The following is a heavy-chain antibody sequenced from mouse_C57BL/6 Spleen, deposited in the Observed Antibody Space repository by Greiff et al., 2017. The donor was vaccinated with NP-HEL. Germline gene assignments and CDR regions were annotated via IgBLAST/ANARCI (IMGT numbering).Heavy chain of an antibody. CDR3: AREDYGSSFLDY. CDR1: GYTFTSYW. CDR2: IHPNSGST. V-gene: IGHV1-64*01. J-gene: IGHJ2*01. D-gene: IGHD1-1*01. Sequence: QVQLQQPGAELVKPGASVKLSCKASGYTFTSYWMHWVKQRPGQGLEWIGMIHPNSGSTNYNEKFKSKATLTVDKSSSTAYMQLSSLTSEDSAVYYCAREDYGSSFLDYWDQGTTLTVSS.